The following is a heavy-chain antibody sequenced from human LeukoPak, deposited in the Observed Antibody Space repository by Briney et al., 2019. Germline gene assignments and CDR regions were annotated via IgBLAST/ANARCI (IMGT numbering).Heavy chain of an antibody. CDR1: GGSISSYY. CDR2: IYYSGST. CDR3: ARHGRPDAFDV. V-gene: IGHV4-59*08. J-gene: IGHJ3*01. Sequence: PSETLSLTCTVSGGSISSYYWSWIRQPPGKGLGWIGYIYYSGSTNYNPSLKSRVTISVDTSKNQFSLKLSSVTAADTAVYYCARHGRPDAFDVWGQGTMVTVSS.